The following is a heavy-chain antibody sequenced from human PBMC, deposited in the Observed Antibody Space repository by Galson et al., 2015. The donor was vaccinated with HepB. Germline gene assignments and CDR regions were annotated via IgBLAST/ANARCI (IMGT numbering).Heavy chain of an antibody. CDR2: IYWDDDK. D-gene: IGHD1-7*01. CDR3: AHSELELRPNWFDP. Sequence: PALVKPTQTLTLTCTFSGFSLSTSGVGVGWSRQPPGKALEWLALIYWDDDKRYSPSLKSRLTITKDTSKNQVVLTMTNMDPGDTATYYCAHSELELRPNWFDPWGQGTLVTVSS. V-gene: IGHV2-5*02. J-gene: IGHJ5*02. CDR1: GFSLSTSGVG.